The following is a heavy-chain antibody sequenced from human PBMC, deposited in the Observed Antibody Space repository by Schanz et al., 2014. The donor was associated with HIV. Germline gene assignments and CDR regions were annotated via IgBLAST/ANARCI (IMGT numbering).Heavy chain of an antibody. V-gene: IGHV3-30*03. CDR2: ISYDGSIK. J-gene: IGHJ6*02. Sequence: QVQLVESGGGVVQPGRSLRLSCAASGFTFRTHGIHWVRQAPAKGLEWVAVISYDGSIKEYAESVKGRFAISRDNSKNTLFLQMNSLRGEDTAVYYCARVANWDYYGMDVWGRGTTVTVSS. D-gene: IGHD3-16*01. CDR1: GFTFRTHG. CDR3: ARVANWDYYGMDV.